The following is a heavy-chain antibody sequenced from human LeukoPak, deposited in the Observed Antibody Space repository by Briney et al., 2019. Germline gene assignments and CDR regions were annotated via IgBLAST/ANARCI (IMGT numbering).Heavy chain of an antibody. V-gene: IGHV3-23*01. CDR3: ARDKTYYYGSGSQKGVDY. Sequence: GGSLRLSCAASGFTFSSYAMTWVRQAPGKGLEWVSTISGSGTSTYYAGSVKGRFTISSDNSKNSLYLQMNSLRAEDTAVYYCARDKTYYYGSGSQKGVDYWGQGTLVTVSS. D-gene: IGHD3-10*01. J-gene: IGHJ4*02. CDR1: GFTFSSYA. CDR2: ISGSGTST.